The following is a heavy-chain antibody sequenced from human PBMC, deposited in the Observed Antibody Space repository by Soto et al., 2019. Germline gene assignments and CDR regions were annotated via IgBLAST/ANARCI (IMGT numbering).Heavy chain of an antibody. CDR1: GYMHTFNTYA. CDR3: ATGYSSSWQDY. CDR2: ISYDGSNK. V-gene: IGHV3-30-3*01. Sequence: GGSLRLSCAGSGYMHTFNTYAMSWVRQAPGKGLEWVAVISYDGSNKYYADSVKGRFTISRDNSKNTLYLQMNSLRAEDTAVYYCATGYSSSWQDYWGQGTLVTVSS. J-gene: IGHJ4*02. D-gene: IGHD6-13*01.